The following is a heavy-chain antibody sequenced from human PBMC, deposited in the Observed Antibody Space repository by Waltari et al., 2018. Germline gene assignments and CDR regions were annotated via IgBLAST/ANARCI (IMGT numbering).Heavy chain of an antibody. Sequence: QVQLVQSGAEVKKPGASVKVSCKASGYTFTGYYMHWVRQAPGQGLEWMGWINPNSGGTNHAQKFQGRVTMTRDTSISTAYMELSRLRSDDTAVYYCARDWLSSPGEDWFDPWGQGTLVTVSS. CDR3: ARDWLSSPGEDWFDP. CDR2: INPNSGGT. D-gene: IGHD6-13*01. J-gene: IGHJ5*02. CDR1: GYTFTGYY. V-gene: IGHV1-2*02.